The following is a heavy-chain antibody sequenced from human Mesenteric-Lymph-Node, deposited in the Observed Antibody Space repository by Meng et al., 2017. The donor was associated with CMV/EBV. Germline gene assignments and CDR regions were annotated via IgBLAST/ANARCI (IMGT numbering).Heavy chain of an antibody. Sequence: ASVKVSCKASGYTFTSYDINWVRQATGQGLEWMGWISAYNGNTNYAQKLQGRVTMTTDTSTSTAYMELRSLRSDDTAVYYCARAAVVVPAAIAFYYYGMDVWGQGTTVTVSS. CDR2: ISAYNGNT. V-gene: IGHV1-18*01. CDR1: GYTFTSYD. CDR3: ARAAVVVPAAIAFYYYGMDV. J-gene: IGHJ6*02. D-gene: IGHD2-2*02.